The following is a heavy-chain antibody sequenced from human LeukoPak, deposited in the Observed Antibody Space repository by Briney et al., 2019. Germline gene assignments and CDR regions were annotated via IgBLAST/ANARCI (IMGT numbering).Heavy chain of an antibody. Sequence: GGSLRLSCAASGFTVSAYAMAWVRQAPGKGLEWVSAIYDDNTYYADSVKGRFAISTDNSKNTLYLQMNSPRVEDTAVYLCAARKVRGVWFYLDYWGQGTLVTVSS. CDR1: GFTVSAYA. CDR3: AARKVRGVWFYLDY. J-gene: IGHJ4*02. CDR2: IYDDNT. V-gene: IGHV3-23*01. D-gene: IGHD3-10*01.